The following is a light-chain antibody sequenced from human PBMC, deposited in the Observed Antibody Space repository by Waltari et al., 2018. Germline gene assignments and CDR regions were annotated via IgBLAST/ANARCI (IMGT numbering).Light chain of an antibody. V-gene: IGKV1-39*01. Sequence: DIQMTQSPSSLSASVGHRVTITCRASQSISNYLSWYQQKPGKAPKFLIYAASSLQSGVSSRFSGSGSGTDFTLTISSLQPEDFATYYCQQSYSALALTFGGGTKVEVK. CDR1: QSISNY. CDR3: QQSYSALALT. J-gene: IGKJ4*01. CDR2: AAS.